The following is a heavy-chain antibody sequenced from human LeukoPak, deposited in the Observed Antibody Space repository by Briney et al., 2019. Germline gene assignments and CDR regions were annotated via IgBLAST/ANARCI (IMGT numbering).Heavy chain of an antibody. J-gene: IGHJ6*03. Sequence: GGSLRLSCAASGFTFSNAWMSWVRQAPGKGLEWVGRIKSKTDGGTTDYAAPVKGRFTISRDDSKNTLYLQMNSLKTEDTVVYYCARVKYGSGSLIYHYYYMDVWGKGTTVTISS. CDR2: IKSKTDGGTT. D-gene: IGHD3-10*01. CDR1: GFTFSNAW. CDR3: ARVKYGSGSLIYHYYYMDV. V-gene: IGHV3-15*01.